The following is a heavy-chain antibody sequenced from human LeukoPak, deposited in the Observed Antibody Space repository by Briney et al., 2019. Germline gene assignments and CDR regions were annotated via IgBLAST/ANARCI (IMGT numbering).Heavy chain of an antibody. CDR3: ARLAVGGDYFDY. Sequence: SETLSLTCTVSGGSISSSSYYWGWIRQPPGKGLEWIGSIYYSGSTYYNPSLKSRVTISVDTSKNQFSLKLSSVTAADTAVYYCARLAVGGDYFDYWGQGTLVTVSS. V-gene: IGHV4-39*01. J-gene: IGHJ4*02. CDR1: GGSISSSSYY. CDR2: IYYSGST. D-gene: IGHD3-16*01.